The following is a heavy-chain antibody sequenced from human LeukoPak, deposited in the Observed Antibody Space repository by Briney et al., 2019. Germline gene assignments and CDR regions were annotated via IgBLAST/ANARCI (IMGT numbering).Heavy chain of an antibody. Sequence: ASVKVSCKASGYTFTSYDINWVRQAPGQGLEWMGWMNPNSGNTGYAQKFQGRVTITRNTSISTAYMELSSLRSEDTAVYYCARGGRLLYRTRGFDYWGQGTLVTVSS. J-gene: IGHJ4*02. CDR3: ARGGRLLYRTRGFDY. V-gene: IGHV1-8*03. D-gene: IGHD2-2*01. CDR1: GYTFTSYD. CDR2: MNPNSGNT.